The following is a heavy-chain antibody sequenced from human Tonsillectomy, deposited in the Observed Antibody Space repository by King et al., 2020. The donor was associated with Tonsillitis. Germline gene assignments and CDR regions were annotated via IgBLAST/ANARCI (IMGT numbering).Heavy chain of an antibody. V-gene: IGHV3-53*01. Sequence: VQLVESGGGLIQPGGSLRLSCAASGFTVSSDYMTWVRQAPGKGLEWVSVIYSGGITSYADSVKGRFTISRDNSKNTVYLQMNSLRAEDTAVYYCARTKRELLSPNYYYYMDVWGKGTTVTVSS. D-gene: IGHD5/OR15-5a*01. CDR2: IYSGGIT. CDR1: GFTVSSDY. CDR3: ARTKRELLSPNYYYYMDV. J-gene: IGHJ6*03.